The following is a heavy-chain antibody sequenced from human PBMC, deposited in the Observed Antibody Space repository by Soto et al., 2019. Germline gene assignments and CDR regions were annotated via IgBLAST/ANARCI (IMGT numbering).Heavy chain of an antibody. J-gene: IGHJ6*02. CDR2: ISGSGGST. CDR1: GFTFSSYA. V-gene: IGHV3-23*01. CDR3: AKDRGYGSGSLYGMAV. D-gene: IGHD3-10*01. Sequence: GGSLGLSCAAYGFTFSSYAMRWVRQAPGKGLEWVSTISGSGGSTYYADSVKGRFTISRDNSKNTMYLQMNSLRAEGTAVYYCAKDRGYGSGSLYGMAVWGQGTTVTVSS.